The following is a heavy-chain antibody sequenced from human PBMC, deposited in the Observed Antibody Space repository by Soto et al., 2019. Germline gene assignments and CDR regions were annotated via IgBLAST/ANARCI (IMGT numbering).Heavy chain of an antibody. D-gene: IGHD3-10*01. CDR3: ARGGYYYGSGSYYPPLFPTNY. CDR1: GYTFPSYD. Sequence: ASVKVYCKASGYTFPSYDVNWVRQDTDQGLEWMGWMNPNSGNTGYAQKFQGRVTMTRNTSISTAYMELSSLRSEDTAVYYCARGGYYYGSGSYYPPLFPTNYWGQGTLVTVSS. CDR2: MNPNSGNT. J-gene: IGHJ4*02. V-gene: IGHV1-8*01.